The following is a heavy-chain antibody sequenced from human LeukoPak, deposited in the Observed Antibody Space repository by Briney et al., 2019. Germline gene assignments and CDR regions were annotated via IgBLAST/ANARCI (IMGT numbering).Heavy chain of an antibody. CDR3: ARSHWVTIFGVVIDYYYGMDV. Sequence: ASVKVSCKASGYTFTSYDINWVRQATGQGLEWMGWMNPNSGNTGYAQKFQGRVTMTRNTSISTAYVELSSLRSEDTAVYYCARSHWVTIFGVVIDYYYGMDVWGQGTTVTVSS. J-gene: IGHJ6*02. D-gene: IGHD3-3*01. CDR2: MNPNSGNT. CDR1: GYTFTSYD. V-gene: IGHV1-8*01.